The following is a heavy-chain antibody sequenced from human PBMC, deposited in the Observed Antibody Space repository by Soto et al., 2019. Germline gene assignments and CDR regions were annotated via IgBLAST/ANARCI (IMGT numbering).Heavy chain of an antibody. Sequence: QVQLMQSGAEVKKPGASVTISCKASGYTFTSYYIHWVRQAPRQGLEWMAIINPSGGSTNYAQKLQXXXTXXRDTSTSTVNMELSSLSSEDTAVYYCASDLTAADYWGQGTLVTVSS. V-gene: IGHV1-46*01. CDR1: GYTFTSYY. CDR3: ASDLTAADY. D-gene: IGHD2-21*02. CDR2: INPSGGST. J-gene: IGHJ4*02.